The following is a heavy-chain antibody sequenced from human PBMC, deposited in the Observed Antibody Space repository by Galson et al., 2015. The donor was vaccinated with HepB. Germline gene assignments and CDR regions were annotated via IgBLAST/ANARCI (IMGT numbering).Heavy chain of an antibody. CDR3: ARLGGPGTGTPDAFDI. D-gene: IGHD1-1*01. Sequence: SVKVSCKASGYTFTRYAIVWVRQAPGQGLEWMGRISIYSNFTNNGQKFLGRVTMTTDTSTSTAYMELRSLRSDDTAMYYCARLGGPGTGTPDAFDIWGQGTRVTVS. V-gene: IGHV1-18*01. CDR2: ISIYSNFT. J-gene: IGHJ3*02. CDR1: GYTFTRYA.